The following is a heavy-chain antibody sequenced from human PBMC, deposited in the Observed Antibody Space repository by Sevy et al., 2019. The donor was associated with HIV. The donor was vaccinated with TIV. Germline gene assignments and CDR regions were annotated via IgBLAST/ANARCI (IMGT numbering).Heavy chain of an antibody. D-gene: IGHD5-18*01. Sequence: GGSLRLSCAASGSTFSSYAMSWVRQAPGKGLEWVSAISGSGGSTYYADSVKGRFTISRDNSKNTLYLQMNSLRAEDTGVYYCAKAGDTVNCEYWGQGTLVTVSS. CDR1: GSTFSSYA. V-gene: IGHV3-23*01. CDR2: ISGSGGST. CDR3: AKAGDTVNCEY. J-gene: IGHJ4*02.